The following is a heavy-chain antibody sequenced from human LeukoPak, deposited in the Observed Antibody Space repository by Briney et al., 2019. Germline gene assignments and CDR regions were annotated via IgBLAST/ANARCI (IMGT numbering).Heavy chain of an antibody. V-gene: IGHV4-39*01. J-gene: IGHJ5*02. Sequence: SETLSLTCTVSGGSISSSSHYWGWIRQPPGKGLEFIGNIYETGSTYYNPSLKSRVTIFVDTSKNQFSLRLSSVTAADTALYYCARRYSSSPFNYFDPWGQGTLVTVSS. CDR1: GGSISSSSHY. D-gene: IGHD6-6*01. CDR3: ARRYSSSPFNYFDP. CDR2: IYETGST.